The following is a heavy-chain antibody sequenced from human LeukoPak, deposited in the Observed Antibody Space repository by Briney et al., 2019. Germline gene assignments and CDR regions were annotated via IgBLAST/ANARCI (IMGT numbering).Heavy chain of an antibody. CDR3: AKVGIVGATKTYFDY. CDR2: ISGSGHST. D-gene: IGHD1-26*01. J-gene: IGHJ4*02. Sequence: GGSLRLFCAASRFTFSSYAMRWVRQAPGKGLEWGSAISGSGHSTYYADSVKGRFTISTDNSKNTLYLQMNSLRAEDTAIYYCAKVGIVGATKTYFDYWGQGTLVTVSS. V-gene: IGHV3-23*01. CDR1: RFTFSSYA.